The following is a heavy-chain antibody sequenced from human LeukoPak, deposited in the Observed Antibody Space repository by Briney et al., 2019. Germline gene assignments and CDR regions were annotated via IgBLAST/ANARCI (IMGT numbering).Heavy chain of an antibody. CDR3: ARQFRNYVSTTD. CDR2: IYYSGST. Sequence: WFRQPPGKGLEWIGSIYYSGSTYYNPSLKSRVTISVDTSKNQFSLKLSSVTAADTAVYYCARQFRNYVSTTDWGQGTLVTVSS. V-gene: IGHV4-39*01. D-gene: IGHD1-7*01. J-gene: IGHJ4*02.